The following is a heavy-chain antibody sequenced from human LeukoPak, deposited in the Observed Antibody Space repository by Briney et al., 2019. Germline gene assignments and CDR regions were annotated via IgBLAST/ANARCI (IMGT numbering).Heavy chain of an antibody. CDR1: GFTFSSYA. CDR3: ARDNGDYDAFDI. J-gene: IGHJ3*02. CDR2: ISYDGGNK. Sequence: GRSLRLSCAASGFTFSSYAMHWVRQAPGKGLEWVAVISYDGGNKYYADSVKGRFTISRDNSKNTLYLQMNSLRAEDTAVYYCARDNGDYDAFDIWGQGTMVTVSS. D-gene: IGHD4-17*01. V-gene: IGHV3-30*04.